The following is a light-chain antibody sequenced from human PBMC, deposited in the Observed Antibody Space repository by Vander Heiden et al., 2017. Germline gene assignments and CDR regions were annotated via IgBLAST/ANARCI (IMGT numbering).Light chain of an antibody. J-gene: IGLJ1*01. CDR1: NVARTT. V-gene: IGLV3-21*02. CDR2: DDS. Sequence: VLTQTPSVSVAPGQTATITCGGNNVARTTVHWYQQKPGQAPVLGVYDDSDRPSGIPERFSGSKSGDKATLTITEVEAGDEADYYCQLWDSSSDHYVFGTGTEVTVL. CDR3: QLWDSSSDHYV.